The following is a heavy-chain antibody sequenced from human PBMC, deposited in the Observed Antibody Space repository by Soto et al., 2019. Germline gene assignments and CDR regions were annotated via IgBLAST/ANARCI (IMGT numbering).Heavy chain of an antibody. D-gene: IGHD3-22*01. Sequence: SSPTLVNPTETLTLTCTVSGFSLSNARMGVSWIRQPPGKALEWLAHIFSNDEKSYSTSLKSRLTISKDTSKGQVVLTMTNMDPVDTATYYCARIPNYYDSSGYYYRPWGQGTLVTVSS. J-gene: IGHJ5*02. V-gene: IGHV2-26*01. CDR3: ARIPNYYDSSGYYYRP. CDR2: IFSNDEK. CDR1: GFSLSNARMG.